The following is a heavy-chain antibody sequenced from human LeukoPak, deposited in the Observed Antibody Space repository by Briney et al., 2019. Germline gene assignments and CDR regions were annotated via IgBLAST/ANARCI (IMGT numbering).Heavy chain of an antibody. CDR1: GYTFTSYE. V-gene: IGHV1-8*01. Sequence: ASVKVSCKASGYTFTSYEINWVRQATGQGLEWMGWMNPNSGNTGYAQKFQGRVTMTRDTSISTAYMELSRLRSDDTAVYYCAREKGIVGATKGVGAFDIWGQGTLVTVSS. CDR2: MNPNSGNT. J-gene: IGHJ4*02. D-gene: IGHD1-26*01. CDR3: AREKGIVGATKGVGAFDI.